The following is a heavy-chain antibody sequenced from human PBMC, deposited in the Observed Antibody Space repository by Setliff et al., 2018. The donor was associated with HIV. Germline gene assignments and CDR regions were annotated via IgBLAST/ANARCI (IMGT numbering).Heavy chain of an antibody. D-gene: IGHD4-4*01. J-gene: IGHJ6*02. V-gene: IGHV3-15*01. Sequence: GSLRLSCAASGFTFSNAWMSWVRQAPGKGLEWVGRIKRKTDGGTTDYGAPVKDRFTISRDDSKSIAYLQMNSLKTEDSAVYYCSRDVLTNNYYYYGMDVWGQGTTVTVSS. CDR2: IKRKTDGGTT. CDR3: SRDVLTNNYYYYGMDV. CDR1: GFTFSNAW.